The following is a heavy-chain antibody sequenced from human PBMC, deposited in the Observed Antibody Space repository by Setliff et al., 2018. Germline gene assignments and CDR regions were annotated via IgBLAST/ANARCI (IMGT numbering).Heavy chain of an antibody. CDR3: TRALAEGSPAY. D-gene: IGHD2-15*01. J-gene: IGHJ4*02. Sequence: TGGSLRLSCVASAFTFGRYSMNWVRQAPGKGLEWVSSISSSGSFEFYADSVKGRFTISRDNANNSMSLQMNSLRAEDSGVYYCTRALAEGSPAYWGQGTLVTVSS. CDR1: AFTFGRYS. V-gene: IGHV3-21*01. CDR2: ISSSGSFE.